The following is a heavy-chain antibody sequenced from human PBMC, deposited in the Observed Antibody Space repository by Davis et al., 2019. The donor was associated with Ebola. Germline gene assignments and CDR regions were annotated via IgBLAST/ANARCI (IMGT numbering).Heavy chain of an antibody. D-gene: IGHD2/OR15-2a*01. CDR3: KGPIIGDAFDI. Sequence: GESLKISCTGSGFIFSTAWMNWVRQAPGKGLEWVGRVKSKTNGETTDYAAPVKGGFTISRDDSKNTVYLQMNSLKPEDTAVYYCKGPIIGDAFDIWGPGTMVTVSS. CDR2: VKSKTNGETT. J-gene: IGHJ3*02. CDR1: GFIFSTAW. V-gene: IGHV3-15*01.